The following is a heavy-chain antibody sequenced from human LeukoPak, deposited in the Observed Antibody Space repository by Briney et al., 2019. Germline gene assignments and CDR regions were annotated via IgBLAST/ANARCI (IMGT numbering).Heavy chain of an antibody. CDR2: INPNSGGT. J-gene: IGHJ4*02. CDR1: GYTFTGYY. V-gene: IGHV1-2*02. Sequence: ASVKVSCKASGYTFTGYYMHWVRQAPGQGLEWMGWINPNSGGTNYAQKFQGRVTMTRDTSISTAYMELSRLRSDDTAVYYCARELPHPYYGSGSYYRDLFDYWGQGTLVTVSS. CDR3: ARELPHPYYGSGSYYRDLFDY. D-gene: IGHD3-10*01.